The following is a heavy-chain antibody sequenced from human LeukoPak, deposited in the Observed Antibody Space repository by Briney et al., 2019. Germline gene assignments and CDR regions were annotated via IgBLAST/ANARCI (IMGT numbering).Heavy chain of an antibody. CDR3: AKKKTDYSYPSSFDY. D-gene: IGHD4-11*01. CDR1: GFTFSTFA. J-gene: IGHJ4*02. CDR2: IFPSGGEI. V-gene: IGHV3-23*01. Sequence: GGSLRLSCEASGFTFSTFAMIWVRQPPGKGLEWVSSIFPSGGEIHYADSVRGRFTISRDNSKSTLSLQMNSRRAEDTAVYYCAKKKTDYSYPSSFDYWGQETLVTVSS.